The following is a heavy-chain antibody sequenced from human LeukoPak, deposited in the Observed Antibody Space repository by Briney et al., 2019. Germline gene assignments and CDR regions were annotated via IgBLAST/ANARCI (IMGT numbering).Heavy chain of an antibody. CDR1: GFTFSSYA. CDR3: AKLRAHTAMVAYFDY. V-gene: IGHV3-23*01. Sequence: GGSLRLSCAASGFTFSSYAMSWVRQAPGKGLEWVSAISGSGGSTYYADSVKGRFTISRDNSKNTLYLQVNSLRAEDTAVYYCAKLRAHTAMVAYFDYWGQGTLVTVSS. J-gene: IGHJ4*02. CDR2: ISGSGGST. D-gene: IGHD5-18*01.